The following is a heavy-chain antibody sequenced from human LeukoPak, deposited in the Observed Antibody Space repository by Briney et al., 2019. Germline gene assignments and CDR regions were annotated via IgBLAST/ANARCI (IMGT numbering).Heavy chain of an antibody. J-gene: IGHJ4*02. V-gene: IGHV3-64D*06. D-gene: IGHD2-2*01. CDR3: VKDNDWDCSTICCYLDY. CDR2: ISTNGGTT. Sequence: PGGSLRLSCSASGFTFSSYAMHWVRQAPGKGLEYVSAISTNGGTTYYADSVKGRFTISRDNSKNTLYLQMSSLRAEDTAVYHCVKDNDWDCSTICCYLDYWGQGTLVTVSS. CDR1: GFTFSSYA.